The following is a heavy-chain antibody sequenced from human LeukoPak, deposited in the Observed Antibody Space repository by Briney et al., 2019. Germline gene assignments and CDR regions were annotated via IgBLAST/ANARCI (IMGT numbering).Heavy chain of an antibody. D-gene: IGHD6-6*01. CDR1: GYTFTSYY. J-gene: IGHJ4*02. CDR3: ARGGSSDYYFDY. CDR2: INPSGGST. Sequence: ASVKVSCKASGYTFTSYYMHWVRQAPGQGLEWMGIINPSGGSTSYAQKFRGRVTMTRDMSTSTVYMELSSLRSEDTAVYYCARGGSSDYYFDYWGQGTLVTVSS. V-gene: IGHV1-46*01.